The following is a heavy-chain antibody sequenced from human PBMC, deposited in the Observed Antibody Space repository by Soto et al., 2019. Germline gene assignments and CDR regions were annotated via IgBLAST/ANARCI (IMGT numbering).Heavy chain of an antibody. CDR1: GYTFTSYY. CDR3: ASENLPYDYGDEGAFDI. V-gene: IGHV1-46*03. Sequence: ASVKVSCKASGYTFTSYYMHWVRQAPGQGLEWMGIINPSGGSTSYAQKFQGRVTMTRDTSTSTVYMELSSLRSEDTAVYYCASENLPYDYGDEGAFDIWGQGTMVTVS. CDR2: INPSGGST. J-gene: IGHJ3*02. D-gene: IGHD4-17*01.